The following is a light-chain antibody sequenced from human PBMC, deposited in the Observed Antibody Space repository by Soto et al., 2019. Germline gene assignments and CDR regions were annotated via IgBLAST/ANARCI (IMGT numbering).Light chain of an antibody. Sequence: IVLTQNTADQRLSPGERSTLSFRASQSVSSYLAWYQQKPGQAPRLLIYDASNRATGIPDRFSGSGSGTDFTLSGIRLDPEEFSGYFCQHDGGSPTFGLGTRLEIK. V-gene: IGKV3-11*01. J-gene: IGKJ5*01. CDR2: DAS. CDR1: QSVSSY. CDR3: QHDGGSPT.